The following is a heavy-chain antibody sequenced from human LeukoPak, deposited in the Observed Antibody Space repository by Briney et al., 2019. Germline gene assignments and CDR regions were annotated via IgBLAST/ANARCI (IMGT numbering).Heavy chain of an antibody. CDR1: GVPISTYY. D-gene: IGHD3-10*01. CDR2: IYYTGGT. J-gene: IGHJ4*02. Sequence: PSETLSLTCAVSGVPISTYYWSWIRQPPGKGLEWIGYIYYTGGTDHIHSLKSRVTVSVDTSKNQFSLRLNSVTAAATAVYYCAKLYGAGNYFDYWGQGTLVTVSS. V-gene: IGHV4-59*01. CDR3: AKLYGAGNYFDY.